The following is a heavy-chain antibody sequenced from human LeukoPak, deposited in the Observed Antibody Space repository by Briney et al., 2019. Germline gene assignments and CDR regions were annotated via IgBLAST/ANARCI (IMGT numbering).Heavy chain of an antibody. CDR1: GFTFSNAW. CDR3: TTDAGDLLSWSSFDY. V-gene: IGHV3-15*01. D-gene: IGHD6-13*01. Sequence: GGSLRLSCAASGFTFSNAWMSWVRQAPGKGLEWVGRIKSKTDGGTTDYAAPVKGRFTISRDDSKNTLYLQMNSLKTEDTAVYYCTTDAGDLLSWSSFDYWGQGTLVTVSS. J-gene: IGHJ4*02. CDR2: IKSKTDGGTT.